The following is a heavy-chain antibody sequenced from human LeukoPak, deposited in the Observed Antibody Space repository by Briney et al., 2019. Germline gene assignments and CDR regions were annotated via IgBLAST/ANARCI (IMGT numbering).Heavy chain of an antibody. V-gene: IGHV4-34*01. CDR1: GGSFSGYY. J-gene: IGHJ4*02. D-gene: IGHD2-2*02. CDR2: INHSGST. Sequence: SETLSLTCAVYGGSFSGYYWSWIRQPPGKGLEWIGEINHSGSTNYNPSLKSRVTISVDTSKNQFSLKLSSVTAADTAVYYCARGRPYLKSRYDYWGQGTLVTVSS. CDR3: ARGRPYLKSRYDY.